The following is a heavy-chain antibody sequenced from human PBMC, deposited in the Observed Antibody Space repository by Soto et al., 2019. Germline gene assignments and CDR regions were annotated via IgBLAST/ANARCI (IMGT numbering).Heavy chain of an antibody. V-gene: IGHV5-51*01. CDR1: GYSFTSYW. D-gene: IGHD3-3*01. CDR2: IYPGDSDT. J-gene: IGHJ6*03. Sequence: PGESLKISCKGSGYSFTSYWIGWVRQMPGKGLEWMGIIYPGDSDTRYSPSFQGQVTISADKSISTAYLQWSSLKASDTAMYYCARSPHSSYYDFWSGRPTDYYMDVWGKGTTVTVSS. CDR3: ARSPHSSYYDFWSGRPTDYYMDV.